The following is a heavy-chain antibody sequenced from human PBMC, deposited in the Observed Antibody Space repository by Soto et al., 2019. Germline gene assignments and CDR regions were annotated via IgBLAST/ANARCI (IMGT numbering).Heavy chain of an antibody. J-gene: IGHJ4*02. V-gene: IGHV1-2*04. Sequence: ASVKVSCEASGYTLTGYYMHWVRQAPGQGLEWMGWINPNSGGTNYAQKFQGWVTMTRDTSISTAYMELSRLRSDDTAVYYCARELGPGIAVAGYYFDYWGQGTLVTVSS. CDR1: GYTLTGYY. CDR3: ARELGPGIAVAGYYFDY. CDR2: INPNSGGT. D-gene: IGHD6-19*01.